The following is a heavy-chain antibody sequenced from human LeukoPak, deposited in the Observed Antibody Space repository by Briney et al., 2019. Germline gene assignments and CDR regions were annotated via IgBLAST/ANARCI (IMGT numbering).Heavy chain of an antibody. CDR3: ARDLGDYVLFDY. CDR1: GYTFTSYG. CDR2: ISAYNGNT. J-gene: IGHJ4*02. D-gene: IGHD4-17*01. V-gene: IGHV1-18*01. Sequence: GASGTVSCKASGYTFTSYGISWARQAPGQGLEWMGWISAYNGNTNYAQKLQGRVTMTTDPSTSTAYMELRSLRSDDTAVYYCARDLGDYVLFDYWGQGTLVTVSS.